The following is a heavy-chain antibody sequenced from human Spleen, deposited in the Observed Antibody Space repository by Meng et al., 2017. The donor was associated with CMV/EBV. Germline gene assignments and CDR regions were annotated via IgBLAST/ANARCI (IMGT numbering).Heavy chain of an antibody. J-gene: IGHJ4*02. CDR1: GCSISSSSYY. V-gene: IGHV4-39*07. CDR3: ARGYSSGDGFWDY. Sequence: RLQEPGPGLVNPSATLSLTGTVSGCSISSSSYYWGWIRQPPGKGLEWIGSIYYSGSTYYNPSLKSRVTISVDTSKNQFSLKLSSVTAADTAVYYCARGYSSGDGFWDYWGQGTLVTVSS. D-gene: IGHD6-19*01. CDR2: IYYSGST.